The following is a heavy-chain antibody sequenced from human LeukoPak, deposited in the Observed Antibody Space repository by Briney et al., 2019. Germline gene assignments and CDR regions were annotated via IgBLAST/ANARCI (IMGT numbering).Heavy chain of an antibody. D-gene: IGHD1-26*01. Sequence: TGGSLRLSCVSSGFSFSNYAMSWVRQAPGKGLEWVSSISGSGGSTHYADSVKGRFTISRDNAKNALSLQMNSLRDEDTAVYYCATSGNYYLKYWGQGTLVTVSS. CDR2: ISGSGGST. J-gene: IGHJ4*02. CDR1: GFSFSNYA. CDR3: ATSGNYYLKY. V-gene: IGHV3-23*01.